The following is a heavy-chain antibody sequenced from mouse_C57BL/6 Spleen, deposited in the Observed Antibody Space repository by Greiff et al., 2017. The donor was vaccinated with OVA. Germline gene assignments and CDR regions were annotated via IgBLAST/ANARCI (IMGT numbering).Heavy chain of an antibody. CDR1: GFSLTSYG. D-gene: IGHD2-4*01. Sequence: VKLQESGPGLVQPSQSLSITCSVSGFSLTSYGVHWVRQSPGKGLEWLGVIWSGGSTDHNAAFISRLSISKDNSKSQVFFKMNSLQADDTAIYYCASLDYDGDFDVWGTGTTVTVSS. CDR3: ASLDYDGDFDV. V-gene: IGHV2-2*01. J-gene: IGHJ1*03. CDR2: IWSGGST.